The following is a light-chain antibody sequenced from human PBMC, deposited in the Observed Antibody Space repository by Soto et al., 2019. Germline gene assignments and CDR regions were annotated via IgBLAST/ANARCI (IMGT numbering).Light chain of an antibody. J-gene: IGKJ1*01. CDR1: QGIRND. CDR2: AAS. V-gene: IGKV1-6*01. Sequence: AIQMTQSSSSLSASVGDRVTITCRASQGIRNDLGWYQQKPGKAPKLLIYAASSLQSGVPSRFSGSGSGTDFTLTISSLQAADVAVYYCQQYYGPPWTFGQGTQVEVK. CDR3: QQYYGPPWT.